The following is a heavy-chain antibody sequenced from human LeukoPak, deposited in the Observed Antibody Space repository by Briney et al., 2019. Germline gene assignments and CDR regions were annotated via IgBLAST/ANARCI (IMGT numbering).Heavy chain of an antibody. Sequence: GGTLRLSCAASGFTFSSYSMNWVRQAPGEGLEWVSSISSSGDYISYADSVTGRFTISRDNAKKSLYLQMNILRAEDTAVYYCARDPLYTFDGPEYFQHWGQGTLVTVSS. CDR1: GFTFSSYS. CDR2: ISSSGDYI. V-gene: IGHV3-21*01. D-gene: IGHD2-2*02. J-gene: IGHJ1*01. CDR3: ARDPLYTFDGPEYFQH.